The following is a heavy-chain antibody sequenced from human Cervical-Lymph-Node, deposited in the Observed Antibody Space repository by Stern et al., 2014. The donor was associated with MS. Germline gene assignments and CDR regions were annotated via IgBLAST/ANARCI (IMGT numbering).Heavy chain of an antibody. CDR2: IDPSGGST. CDR3: AREHTAMGFGY. V-gene: IGHV1-46*01. D-gene: IGHD5-18*01. CDR1: GYTFTSYY. Sequence: QMQLVQSGAEVKKPGASVKVSCKASGYTFTSYYVHWVRQAPGEGLEWMGIIDPSGGSTSYAQKFQGRVTLTRDTSTSTVYMELNSLRSYDTAIYYCAREHTAMGFGYWGQGTLVTVSS. J-gene: IGHJ4*02.